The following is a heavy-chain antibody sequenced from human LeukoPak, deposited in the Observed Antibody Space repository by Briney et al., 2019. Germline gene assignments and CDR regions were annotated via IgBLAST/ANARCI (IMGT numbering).Heavy chain of an antibody. V-gene: IGHV4-59*11. Sequence: PSETLSLTCTVSGGSISSHYWSWIRQPPGKGLEWIGYIYYSGSTNYNPSLKSRVTISVDTSKNQFSLKLSSVTAADTAVYYCASDGPEPLDYWGQGTLVTVSS. CDR3: ASDGPEPLDY. CDR2: IYYSGST. D-gene: IGHD1-14*01. CDR1: GGSISSHY. J-gene: IGHJ4*02.